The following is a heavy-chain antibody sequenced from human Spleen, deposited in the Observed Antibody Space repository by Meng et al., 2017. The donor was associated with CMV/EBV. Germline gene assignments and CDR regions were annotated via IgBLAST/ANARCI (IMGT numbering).Heavy chain of an antibody. Sequence: SQTLSLTCAVYGGSFSGYYWSWIRQPPGKGLEWIGEINHSGSTNYNPSLKSRVTISVDTSKNQFSLKLSSVTAADTAVYYCARGQYSRRMDVWGQGTTVTVSS. CDR3: ARGQYSRRMDV. D-gene: IGHD6-6*01. V-gene: IGHV4-34*01. J-gene: IGHJ6*02. CDR1: GGSFSGYY. CDR2: INHSGST.